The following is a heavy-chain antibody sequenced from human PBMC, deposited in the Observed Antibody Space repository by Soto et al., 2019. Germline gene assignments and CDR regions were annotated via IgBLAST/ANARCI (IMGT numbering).Heavy chain of an antibody. CDR2: ISAYNGNT. V-gene: IGHV1-18*01. CDR1: GYTFTSYG. Sequence: QVQLVQSGAEVKKPGASVKVSCKASGYTFTSYGISWVRQAPGQGLEWMGWISAYNGNTNYAQKLQGRVTMTTDTSTSTSYMELRSLRSDDTAVYYCAAVDRARLKADYYYGMDVWFQGTTVTVSS. CDR3: AAVDRARLKADYYYGMDV. D-gene: IGHD2-2*01. J-gene: IGHJ6*02.